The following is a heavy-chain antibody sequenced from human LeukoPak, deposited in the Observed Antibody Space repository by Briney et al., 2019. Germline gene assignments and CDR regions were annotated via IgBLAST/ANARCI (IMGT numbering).Heavy chain of an antibody. CDR3: ARNSLYSSGGRCYFIDDIGMDV. V-gene: IGHV1-18*01. Sequence: ASVKVSCKASGYTFISYVISWVRQAPGQGAEWVGWISAYNGNTDYVQKLQGRVTLTPDTPTSTAYMELRSLRSDDTSVYYYARNSLYSSGGRCYFIDDIGMDVWGQGTTVTVSS. D-gene: IGHD2-15*01. CDR1: GYTFISYV. J-gene: IGHJ6*02. CDR2: ISAYNGNT.